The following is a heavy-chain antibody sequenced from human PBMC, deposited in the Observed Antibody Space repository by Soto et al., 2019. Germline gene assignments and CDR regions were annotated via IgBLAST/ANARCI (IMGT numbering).Heavy chain of an antibody. J-gene: IGHJ5*02. CDR1: GYNLITYA. CDR3: ARASSVVRGVLLFKKKYWFDP. V-gene: IGHV1-8*02. Sequence: ASVKVSCKASGYNLITYALLWVRQAPGQGLEWMGWMNPNSGNTGYAQKFQGRVTMTRNTSISTAYMELSSLRSEDTAVYYCARASSVVRGVLLFKKKYWFDPWGQGTLVTVSS. D-gene: IGHD3-10*01. CDR2: MNPNSGNT.